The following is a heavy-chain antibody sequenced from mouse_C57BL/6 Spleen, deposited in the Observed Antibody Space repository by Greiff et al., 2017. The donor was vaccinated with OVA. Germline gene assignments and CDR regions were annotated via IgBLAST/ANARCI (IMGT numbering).Heavy chain of an antibody. Sequence: ESGAELARPGASVKMSCKASGYTFTSYTMHWVKQRPGQGLEWIGYINPSSGYTKYNQKFKDKATLTADKSSSTAYMQLSSLTSEDSAVYYCARSDYYGSSYDVYFDYWGQGTTLTVSS. CDR2: INPSSGYT. CDR1: GYTFTSYT. CDR3: ARSDYYGSSYDVYFDY. V-gene: IGHV1-4*01. D-gene: IGHD1-1*01. J-gene: IGHJ2*01.